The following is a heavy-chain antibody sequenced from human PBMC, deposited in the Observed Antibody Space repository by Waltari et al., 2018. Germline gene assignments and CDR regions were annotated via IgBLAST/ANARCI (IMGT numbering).Heavy chain of an antibody. Sequence: QSGAEVKKPGSSVKVSCKASGGTFSSYAISWVRQAPGQGLEWMGGIIPILGIANYAQKFQGRVTITADESTSTAYMELSSLRSEDTAVYYCARVEGGVKGTPFDYWGQGTLVTVSS. CDR3: ARVEGGVKGTPFDY. CDR1: GGTFSSYA. V-gene: IGHV1-69*01. J-gene: IGHJ4*02. CDR2: IIPILGIA. D-gene: IGHD3-10*01.